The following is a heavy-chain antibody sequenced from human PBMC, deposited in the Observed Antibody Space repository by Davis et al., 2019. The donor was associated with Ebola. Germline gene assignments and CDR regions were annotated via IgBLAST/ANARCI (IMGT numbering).Heavy chain of an antibody. J-gene: IGHJ4*02. CDR1: GGSISSSNW. D-gene: IGHD3-22*01. CDR2: IYHSGST. CDR3: SRGYDSSGYTDY. Sequence: MPGGSLRLSCAVSGGSISSSNWWSWVRQPPGKGLEWIGEIYHSGSTNYNPSLKSRVTISVDKSKNQFSLKLSSVTAADTAVYYCSRGYDSSGYTDYWGQGTLVTVSS. V-gene: IGHV4-4*02.